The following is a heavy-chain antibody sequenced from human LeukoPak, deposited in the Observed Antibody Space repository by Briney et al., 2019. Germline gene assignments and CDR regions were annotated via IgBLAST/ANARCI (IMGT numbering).Heavy chain of an antibody. CDR3: ARVRSRYYFDY. D-gene: IGHD3-3*01. CDR2: IYYSGST. CDR1: GGSISSYY. J-gene: IGHJ4*02. V-gene: IGHV4-59*01. Sequence: SETLSLTCTVSGGSISSYYWSWIRQPPGLGLEWIGYIYYSGSTNYNPSLKSRVTISVDTSKNQFSLKLSSVTAADTAVYYCARVRSRYYFDYWGQGTLVTVSS.